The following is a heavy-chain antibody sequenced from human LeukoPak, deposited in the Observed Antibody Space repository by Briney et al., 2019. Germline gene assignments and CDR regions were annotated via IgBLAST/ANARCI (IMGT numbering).Heavy chain of an antibody. CDR3: ARWQCCCYYGMDV. J-gene: IGHJ6*02. CDR1: GSTAADYA. V-gene: IGHV3-43*02. Sequence: SGGSLRLSCADSGSTAADYAMRWCRQAPGKGLEWVSLISGDGGGTYYADSVKGRFTISRDNTKNSLYLQMNSLRTEDTALYYCARWQCCCYYGMDVWGQGTTVTVSS. CDR2: ISGDGGGT. D-gene: IGHD5-24*01.